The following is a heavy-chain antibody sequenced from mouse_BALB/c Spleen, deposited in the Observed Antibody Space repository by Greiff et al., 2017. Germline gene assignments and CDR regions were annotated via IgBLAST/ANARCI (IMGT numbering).Heavy chain of an antibody. CDR3: ARSLRYAMDY. D-gene: IGHD6-2*01. V-gene: IGHV5-12-2*01. CDR2: ISNGGGST. CDR1: GFTFSSYT. J-gene: IGHJ4*01. Sequence: EVKLMESGGGLVQPGGSLKLSCAASGFTFSSYTMSWVRQTPEQRLEWVAYISNGGGSTYYPDTVKGRFTISRDNAKNTLYLQMSSLKSEDTAMYYCARSLRYAMDYWGQGTSVTVSS.